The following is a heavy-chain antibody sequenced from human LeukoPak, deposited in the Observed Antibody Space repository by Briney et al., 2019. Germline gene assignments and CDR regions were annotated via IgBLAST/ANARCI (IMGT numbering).Heavy chain of an antibody. Sequence: PGGSLRLSCVASGFTFSSYAMHWVRQAPGKGLEWVAVISYDGSNKYYADSVKGRFTISRDNSKNTLYLQMNSLRAEDTAVYYCARVERDSSGYYYVGYYYYGMDVWGQGTTVTVSS. V-gene: IGHV3-30-3*01. CDR2: ISYDGSNK. CDR3: ARVERDSSGYYYVGYYYYGMDV. D-gene: IGHD3-22*01. CDR1: GFTFSSYA. J-gene: IGHJ6*02.